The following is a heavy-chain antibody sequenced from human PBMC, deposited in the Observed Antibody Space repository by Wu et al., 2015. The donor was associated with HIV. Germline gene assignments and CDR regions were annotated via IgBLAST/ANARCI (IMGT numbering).Heavy chain of an antibody. CDR3: ARGFDPELVVVPAAPWFRTDYYYMDV. J-gene: IGHJ6*03. CDR2: INPNSGGT. Sequence: QVQLVQSGAEVKKPGASVKVSCKASGYTFTGYYMHWVRQAPGQGLEWMGWINPNSGGTNYAQKFQGRVTMTRDTSISTAYMELSRLRSDDTAVYYCARGFDPELVVVPAAPWFRTDYYYMDVWGNGTTVTVSS. V-gene: IGHV1-2*02. D-gene: IGHD2-2*01. CDR1: GYTFTGYY.